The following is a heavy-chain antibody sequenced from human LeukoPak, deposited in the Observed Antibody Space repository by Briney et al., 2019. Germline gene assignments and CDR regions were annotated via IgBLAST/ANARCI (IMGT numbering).Heavy chain of an antibody. CDR2: ISGSGGST. D-gene: IGHD6-19*01. Sequence: GGSLRLSCAASGLTFSSYAMSWVRQAPGKGLEWVSAISGSGGSTYYADSVKGRFTISRDNSKNTLYLQMNSLRAEDTAVYYCAREENSSGWYDYWGQGTLVTVSS. J-gene: IGHJ4*02. CDR3: AREENSSGWYDY. V-gene: IGHV3-23*01. CDR1: GLTFSSYA.